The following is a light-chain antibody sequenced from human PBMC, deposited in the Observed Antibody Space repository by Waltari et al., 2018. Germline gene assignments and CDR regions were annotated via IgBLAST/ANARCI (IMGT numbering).Light chain of an antibody. J-gene: IGKJ1*01. V-gene: IGKV1-12*01. Sequence: DIQMTQSPSSVSASVGDKVTITCRASQGITTWLAWSQQKPGKAPKVLIYCASTLLTGVPSRFSGSGSGTEFTLTITGLQPEDFATYFCQQGNSFPPTFGQGTRVE. CDR3: QQGNSFPPT. CDR2: CAS. CDR1: QGITTW.